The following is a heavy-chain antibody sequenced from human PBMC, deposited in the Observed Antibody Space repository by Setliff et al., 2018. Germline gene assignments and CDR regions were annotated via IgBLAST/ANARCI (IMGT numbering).Heavy chain of an antibody. CDR2: INGVNGNT. CDR1: GYTFTAYD. CDR3: ARERATIVVEPDQAFFHH. J-gene: IGHJ1*01. Sequence: ASVKVSCKASGYTFTAYDIHWMRQAPGQSLEWMGWINGVNGNTKYSQNFQGRVTFTSDTSANTAFMELRSLRSDDTAVYYCARERATIVVEPDQAFFHHWGQGTLVTVSS. V-gene: IGHV1-3*01. D-gene: IGHD2-15*01.